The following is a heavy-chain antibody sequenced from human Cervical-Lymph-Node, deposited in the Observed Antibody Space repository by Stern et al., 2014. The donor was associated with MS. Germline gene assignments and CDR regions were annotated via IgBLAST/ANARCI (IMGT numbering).Heavy chain of an antibody. D-gene: IGHD1-26*01. V-gene: IGHV4-61*02. CDR3: ATTRWDLFTWNWFDP. J-gene: IGHJ5*02. CDR1: GGSISSSGYY. CDR2: IHDSGST. Sequence: QVQLVESGPGLVKPSQTLSLTCTVSGGSISSSGYYWSWIRQPADKGLEWIGRIHDSGSTYYNPSLKRRVTISMDQAKNQFSLPLTSVTAADTAVYYCATTRWDLFTWNWFDPWGQGTLVTVSS.